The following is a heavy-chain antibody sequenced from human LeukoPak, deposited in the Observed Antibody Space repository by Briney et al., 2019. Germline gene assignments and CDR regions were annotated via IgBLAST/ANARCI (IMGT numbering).Heavy chain of an antibody. Sequence: PGGSLRLSCAASGFTFDDYAMHWVRQAPGKGLEWVSGISWNSGSIGYADSVKGRFAISRDNAKNSLYLQMNSLRAEDTALYYCAKGPLLVITGHIDYWGQGTLVTVSS. CDR3: AKGPLLVITGHIDY. J-gene: IGHJ4*02. D-gene: IGHD3-22*01. CDR1: GFTFDDYA. CDR2: ISWNSGSI. V-gene: IGHV3-9*01.